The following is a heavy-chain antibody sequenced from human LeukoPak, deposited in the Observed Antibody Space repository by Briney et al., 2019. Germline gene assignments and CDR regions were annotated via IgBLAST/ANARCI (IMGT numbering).Heavy chain of an antibody. Sequence: ASVKVSCKASGYTFTSYDINWVRQATGQGLEWMGWMNPNSGNTGCAQKFQGRVTITRNTSISTAYMELSSLRSEDTAVYYCARGFSRGYYQQFDYWGQGTLVTVSS. V-gene: IGHV1-8*03. CDR3: ARGFSRGYYQQFDY. CDR1: GYTFTSYD. J-gene: IGHJ4*02. CDR2: MNPNSGNT. D-gene: IGHD3-3*01.